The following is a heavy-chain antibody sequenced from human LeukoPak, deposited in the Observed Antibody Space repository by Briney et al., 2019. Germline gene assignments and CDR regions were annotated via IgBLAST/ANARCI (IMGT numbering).Heavy chain of an antibody. CDR2: MNPNSGDT. D-gene: IGHD2-2*01. V-gene: IGHV1-2*02. Sequence: ASAKVSCKASVYTFTNFYIHWVRQAPGQGLEWMGWMNPNSGDTSYAREFQDRVTMTRDTSLSTAYMELSRLRSDDTAVYFCARRPINCIITNCYVDYWGQGTLVTVSS. CDR1: VYTFTNFY. CDR3: ARRPINCIITNCYVDY. J-gene: IGHJ4*02.